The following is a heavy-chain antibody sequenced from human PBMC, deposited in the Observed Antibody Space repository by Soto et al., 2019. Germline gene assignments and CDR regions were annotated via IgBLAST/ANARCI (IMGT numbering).Heavy chain of an antibody. Sequence: SETLSLTCTVSGGSISSYYWSWIRQPPGKGLEWIGYIYYSGSTNYNPSLKSRVTISVDTSKNQFSLKLSSVTAADTAVYYCARGARNWNYFDYWGQGTLVTVSS. CDR1: GGSISSYY. CDR2: IYYSGST. CDR3: ARGARNWNYFDY. J-gene: IGHJ4*02. V-gene: IGHV4-59*01. D-gene: IGHD1-20*01.